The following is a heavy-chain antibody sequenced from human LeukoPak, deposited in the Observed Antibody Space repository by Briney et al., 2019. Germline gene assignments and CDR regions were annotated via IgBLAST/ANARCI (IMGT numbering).Heavy chain of an antibody. Sequence: PGGSLRLSCAASGFTFSSYAMHWVRQAPGKGLEWVAVISYDGSNKYYADSVKGRFTISRDNSKNTLYLQMNSLRAEDTAVYYCARDDIVVVPAAIRRFDYWGQGTLVTVSS. J-gene: IGHJ4*02. V-gene: IGHV3-30-3*01. CDR1: GFTFSSYA. D-gene: IGHD2-2*02. CDR2: ISYDGSNK. CDR3: ARDDIVVVPAAIRRFDY.